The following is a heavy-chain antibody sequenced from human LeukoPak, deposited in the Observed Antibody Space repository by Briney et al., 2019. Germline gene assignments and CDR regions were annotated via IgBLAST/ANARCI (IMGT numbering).Heavy chain of an antibody. CDR1: GFTFSSYW. CDR3: ARSNQADDY. J-gene: IGHJ4*02. D-gene: IGHD1-14*01. V-gene: IGHV3-74*01. CDR2: INPGGSSI. Sequence: GGSLRLSCAASGFTFSSYWMHWVRQVPGKGLVWVARINPGGSSITYVDSVKGRFTISRDNAKNTLYLQMDSLRAEDTGVYYCARSNQADDYWGQGTLVTVSS.